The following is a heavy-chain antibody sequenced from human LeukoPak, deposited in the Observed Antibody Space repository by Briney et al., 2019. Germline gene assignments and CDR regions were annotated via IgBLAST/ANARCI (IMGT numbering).Heavy chain of an antibody. D-gene: IGHD6-13*01. J-gene: IGHJ4*02. CDR3: ARLSSSWPNYFGY. CDR2: IYYSGST. Sequence: PSETLSLTCTVSGGSISSGDYYWSWIRQPPGKGLEWIGYIYYSGSTYYNPSLKSRVTISVDTSRNQFSLKLSSVTAADTAVYYCARLSSSWPNYFGYWGQGTLVTVSS. CDR1: GGSISSGDYY. V-gene: IGHV4-30-4*01.